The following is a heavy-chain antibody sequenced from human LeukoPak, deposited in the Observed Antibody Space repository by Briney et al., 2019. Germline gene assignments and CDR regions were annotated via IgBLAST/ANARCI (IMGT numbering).Heavy chain of an antibody. CDR2: IYYSGST. V-gene: IGHV4-39*07. D-gene: IGHD6-6*01. CDR1: GDSISSTSYY. J-gene: IGHJ4*02. CDR3: ARDLRAARPDY. Sequence: SETLSLTCTVSGDSISSTSYYWAWIRQPPGKGLDWIGSIYYSGSTYYNPSLKSRVTISVDTSRNQFSLKLNSVTVADTAVYFCARDLRAARPDYWGQGTLVTVSS.